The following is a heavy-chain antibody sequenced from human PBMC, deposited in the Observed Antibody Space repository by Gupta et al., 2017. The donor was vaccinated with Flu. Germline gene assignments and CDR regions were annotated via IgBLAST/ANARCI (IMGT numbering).Heavy chain of an antibody. J-gene: IGHJ4*02. D-gene: IGHD3-22*01. Sequence: KGLEWVSYISSSGSTIYYADSVKGRFTISRDNAKNSLYLQMNSLRAEDTAVYYCARGGRRITMIVVVTYFDYWGQGTLVTVSS. CDR3: ARGGRRITMIVVVTYFDY. V-gene: IGHV3-11*01. CDR2: ISSSGSTI.